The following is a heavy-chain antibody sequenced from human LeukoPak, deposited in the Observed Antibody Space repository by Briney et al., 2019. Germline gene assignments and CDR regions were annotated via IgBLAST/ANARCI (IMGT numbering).Heavy chain of an antibody. Sequence: PGGSLRLSCEASGFTFSRYWMHWVRQAPGKGLVWVSRIKSDGKTNYADSVKGRFTISRDNAKNTVSLQMDSLRAEDTGVYYCARAPSEVGGYYPEYLRHWGQGTLVTVFS. CDR2: IKSDGKT. J-gene: IGHJ1*01. D-gene: IGHD3-22*01. V-gene: IGHV3-74*01. CDR1: GFTFSRYW. CDR3: ARAPSEVGGYYPEYLRH.